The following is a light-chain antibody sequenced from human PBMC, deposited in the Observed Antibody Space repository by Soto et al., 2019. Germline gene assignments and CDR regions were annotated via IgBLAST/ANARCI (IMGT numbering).Light chain of an antibody. Sequence: QSVLTQPASVSGSPGQSITISCTGTSSDVGTYNLVSWYQQHPGKAPKLMVYEGTKRPSGVSNRFPGSKSGNTASLTISGLQAEDEADYYCCSYVGSSTYVFXTGTKLTVL. CDR3: CSYVGSSTYV. J-gene: IGLJ1*01. CDR2: EGT. CDR1: SSDVGTYNL. V-gene: IGLV2-23*01.